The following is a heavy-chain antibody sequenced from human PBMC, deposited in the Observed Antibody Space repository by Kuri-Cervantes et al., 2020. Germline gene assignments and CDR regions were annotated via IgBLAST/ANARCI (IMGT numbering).Heavy chain of an antibody. J-gene: IGHJ5*02. CDR2: ISAYNGNT. Sequence: ASVKVSCKASGYTFTSYGISWVRQAPGQGLEWMGWISAYNGNTNYAQKLQGRVTMTTDTSTSTAYMELSSLRSEDTAVYYCARGRDPNYDFWSGTTNIVMWFDPWGQGTLVTVSS. V-gene: IGHV1-18*01. CDR3: ARGRDPNYDFWSGTTNIVMWFDP. D-gene: IGHD3-3*01. CDR1: GYTFTSYG.